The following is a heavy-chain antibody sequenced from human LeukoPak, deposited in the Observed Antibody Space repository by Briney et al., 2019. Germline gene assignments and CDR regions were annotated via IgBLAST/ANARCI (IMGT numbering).Heavy chain of an antibody. V-gene: IGHV3-64D*06. CDR3: VKDLSDRDVDY. CDR1: GFTFSSYG. CDR2: ISKNGGNT. J-gene: IGHJ4*02. Sequence: GGSLRLSCAASGFTFSSYGMHWVRQAPGRGLEYVSAISKNGGNTYYVDSVKGRFTISRDNSKNTLYLQMNSLRVEDTAVYFCVKDLSDRDVDYWGQGALVTVSS. D-gene: IGHD2-21*02.